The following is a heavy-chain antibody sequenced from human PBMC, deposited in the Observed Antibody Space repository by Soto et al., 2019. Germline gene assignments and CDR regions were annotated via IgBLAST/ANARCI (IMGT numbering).Heavy chain of an antibody. CDR3: ARGRMITFGGVIVIWSRWPAAFDI. CDR2: INHSGST. V-gene: IGHV4-34*01. CDR1: GGSFSGYY. Sequence: PSETLSITCAVYGGSFSGYYWSWIRQPPGKGLEWIGEINHSGSTNYNPSLKSRVTISVDTSKNQFSLKLSSVTAADTAVYYCARGRMITFGGVIVIWSRWPAAFDIWRQATIVTVSS. D-gene: IGHD3-16*02. J-gene: IGHJ3*02.